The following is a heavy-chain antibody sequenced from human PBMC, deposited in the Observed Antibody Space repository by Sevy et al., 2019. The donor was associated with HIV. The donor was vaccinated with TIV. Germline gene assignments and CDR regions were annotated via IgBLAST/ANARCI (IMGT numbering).Heavy chain of an antibody. Sequence: ASVKVSCKASGYTFTTYDIHWVRQATGQGLEWMGWMNPHSGNTNYAQKFQGRVYMTRDTSVGTAYMELNNLTSGDSAVYFCARAPFPSSRDFWGQGTLVTVS. CDR3: ARAPFPSSRDF. D-gene: IGHD6-6*01. CDR1: GYTFTTYD. J-gene: IGHJ4*02. V-gene: IGHV1-8*01. CDR2: MNPHSGNT.